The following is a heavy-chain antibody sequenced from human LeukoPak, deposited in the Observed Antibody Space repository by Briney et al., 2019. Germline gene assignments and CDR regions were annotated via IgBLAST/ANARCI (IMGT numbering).Heavy chain of an antibody. CDR3: ARGSRSSSWYLDWFDP. V-gene: IGHV6-1*01. Sequence: SQTLSLTCAISGDSFSSNSAAWNWIRQSPSRGLEWLGRTYYRSKWYNDYAVSVKSRITNNPDTSKNQFSLQLTSVTPEDTAVYYCARGSRSSSWYLDWFDPWGQGTLVTVSS. J-gene: IGHJ5*02. D-gene: IGHD6-13*01. CDR2: TYYRSKWYN. CDR1: GDSFSSNSAA.